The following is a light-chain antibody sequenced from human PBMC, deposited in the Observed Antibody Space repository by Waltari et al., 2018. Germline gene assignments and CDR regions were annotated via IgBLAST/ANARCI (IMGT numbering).Light chain of an antibody. J-gene: IGKJ5*01. V-gene: IGKV3-15*01. CDR1: QSVSSN. Sequence: EIVMTQSPATLSVSPGETATLSCRARQSVSSNVAWYQKKPGQAPRLLIYDASTRATSIPAKFSGSGSGTEFTLTISSLQSEDFAVYYCQQYNRWPPITFGHGTRLEIK. CDR2: DAS. CDR3: QQYNRWPPIT.